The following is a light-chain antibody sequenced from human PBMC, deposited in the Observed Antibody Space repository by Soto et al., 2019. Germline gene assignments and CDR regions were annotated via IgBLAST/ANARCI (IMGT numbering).Light chain of an antibody. Sequence: QSVLTQPASVSGSPGQSITISCTGTSSDVGGYNYVSWYQQYPGRAPKLMIYDVSNRPSGVSNRFSGSKSGNTASLSISGLQAEDEAYYYCSSYTSSTIVVFGGGTKLPVL. J-gene: IGLJ2*01. CDR2: DVS. V-gene: IGLV2-14*01. CDR3: SSYTSSTIVV. CDR1: SSDVGGYNY.